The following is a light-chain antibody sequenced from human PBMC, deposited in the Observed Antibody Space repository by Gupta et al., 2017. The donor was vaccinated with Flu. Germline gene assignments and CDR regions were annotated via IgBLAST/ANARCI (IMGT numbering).Light chain of an antibody. V-gene: IGKV1-39*01. J-gene: IGKJ4*01. CDR2: TAS. CDR1: QTINTY. Sequence: DIQMTQSPSSLSASVGDRVTITCRASQTINTYLNWYQQKPGKAPKLLIYTASKLQSGVPPRFSGSGSGTDFTLTISSRQPEDFATYYCQQGYSTPLTFGGGTKVEI. CDR3: QQGYSTPLT.